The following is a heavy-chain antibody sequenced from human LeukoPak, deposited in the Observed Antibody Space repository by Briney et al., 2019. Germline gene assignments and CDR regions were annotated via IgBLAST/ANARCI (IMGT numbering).Heavy chain of an antibody. CDR1: GGSISSYY. Sequence: PSETESLTCTVSGGSISSYYWSWIRQPAGKGLEWIGRISSSGSTNYNPSLKSRVTISVDTSKNQFSLKLRSVTAADTAVYYCARDKGDYGDYYWFDPWGQGTLVTVSS. J-gene: IGHJ5*02. CDR2: ISSSGST. D-gene: IGHD4-17*01. V-gene: IGHV4-4*07. CDR3: ARDKGDYGDYYWFDP.